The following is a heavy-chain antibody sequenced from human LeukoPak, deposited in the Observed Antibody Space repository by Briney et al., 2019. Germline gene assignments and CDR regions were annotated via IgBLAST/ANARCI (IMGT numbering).Heavy chain of an antibody. V-gene: IGHV3-20*04. CDR3: ARGFLPSTSCCSNFDY. CDR1: GFTFDDYG. J-gene: IGHJ4*02. Sequence: GGSLRLSCAASGFTFDDYGMSWVRQAPGKGLEWVSGINWNGGSTGYADSVKGRFTISRDNAKNSLYLQMNSLRAEDTALYYCARGFLPSTSCCSNFDYWGQGTLVTVSS. CDR2: INWNGGST. D-gene: IGHD2-2*01.